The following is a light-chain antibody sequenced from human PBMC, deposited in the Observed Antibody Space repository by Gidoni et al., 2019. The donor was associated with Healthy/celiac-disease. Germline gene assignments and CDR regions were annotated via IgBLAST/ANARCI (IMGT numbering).Light chain of an antibody. V-gene: IGLV3-25*03. CDR2: KDS. CDR3: QSADSSGTYWV. CDR1: ALPKQY. J-gene: IGLJ3*02. Sequence: SYELTQPPSVSVSPGQTARITCSGDALPKQYAYWYQQKPGQAPVLVIYKDSERPSVIPERFSGSSSGTTVTLTISGVQAEDEADYYCQSADSSGTYWVFGGGTKLTAL.